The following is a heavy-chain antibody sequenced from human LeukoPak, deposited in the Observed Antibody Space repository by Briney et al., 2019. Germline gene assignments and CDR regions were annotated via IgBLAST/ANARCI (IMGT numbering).Heavy chain of an antibody. CDR3: ARSDWVTATVY. CDR1: GGSFSGYY. Sequence: SETLSLTCAVYGGSFSGYYWSWIRQPPGKRLEWIGEINHSGSPNYNPSLKSRVTISVNTSKNQFSLKMSAVTAADTAVYYCARSDWVTATVYWGQGTLVTVSS. J-gene: IGHJ4*02. D-gene: IGHD2-15*01. CDR2: INHSGSP. V-gene: IGHV4-34*01.